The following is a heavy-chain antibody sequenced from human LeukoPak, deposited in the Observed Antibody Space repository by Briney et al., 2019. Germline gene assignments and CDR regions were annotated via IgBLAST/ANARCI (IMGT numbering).Heavy chain of an antibody. D-gene: IGHD6-25*01. CDR3: AKDGAPVQRMEYYIDV. J-gene: IGHJ6*03. V-gene: IGHV3-43*01. CDR1: GFTFDDYT. Sequence: GGSVRLSCAASGFTFDDYTMHWVRQAPGKGLEWVSLISGDGGSTYYAETVKGRFTITRDKSKRTLYMQMKSLRTEDTALYYCAKDGAPVQRMEYYIDVWGKGTTFTISS. CDR2: ISGDGGST.